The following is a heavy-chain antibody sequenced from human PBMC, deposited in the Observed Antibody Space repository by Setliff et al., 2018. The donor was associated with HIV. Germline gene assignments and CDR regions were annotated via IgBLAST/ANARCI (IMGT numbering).Heavy chain of an antibody. CDR1: GYSFTRFD. J-gene: IGHJ4*02. Sequence: ASVKVSCKASGYSFTRFDINWVRQAAGQGPEWMGWMDVSSGSTVSAQKFQGRLTMTRDTSISTAYMEVYSLTSEDTAKNRFSLKLISVTAADTAVYYCARDRALRFSNSPSFNYFDVWGQGALVTVPQ. V-gene: IGHV1-8*01. CDR3: SLKLISVTAADTAVYYCARDRALRFSNSPSFNYFDV. CDR2: MDVSSGST. D-gene: IGHD3-10*01.